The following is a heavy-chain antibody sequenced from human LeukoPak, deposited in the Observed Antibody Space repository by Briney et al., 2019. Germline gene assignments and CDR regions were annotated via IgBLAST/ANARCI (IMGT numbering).Heavy chain of an antibody. V-gene: IGHV4-59*01. D-gene: IGHD6-13*01. J-gene: IGHJ4*02. CDR2: IYYSGST. CDR3: AREKISSTAGTSFDS. Sequence: PSETLSLTCTVSGGSISSYYWSWIRRPPGKGLEWIGYIYYSGSTNYNPSLKSRVTISVDTSKNQFSLKLSSVTAADTAVYYCAREKISSTAGTSFDSWGQGTLVTVSS. CDR1: GGSISSYY.